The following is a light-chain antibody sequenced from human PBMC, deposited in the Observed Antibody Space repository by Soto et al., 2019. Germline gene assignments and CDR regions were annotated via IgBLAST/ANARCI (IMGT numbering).Light chain of an antibody. CDR3: SSYTISSFYV. Sequence: QSALTQPASVSGSPGQSITISCTGTSSDVGGYNYVSWYQQHPGKAPKLMIYDVSNRPSGVSNRFSGSKSGNTASLTISGLHAEDEADYYCSSYTISSFYVFGTGTKLTVL. CDR2: DVS. J-gene: IGLJ1*01. V-gene: IGLV2-14*01. CDR1: SSDVGGYNY.